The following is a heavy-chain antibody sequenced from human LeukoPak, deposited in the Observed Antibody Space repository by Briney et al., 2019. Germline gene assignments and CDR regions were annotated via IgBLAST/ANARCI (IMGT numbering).Heavy chain of an antibody. CDR3: ARVGGYYGSGSYLNDAFDI. CDR1: GGSISSGGYS. D-gene: IGHD3-10*01. J-gene: IGHJ3*02. V-gene: IGHV4-30-2*01. Sequence: SQTLSLTCAVSGGSISSGGYSWSWIRQPPGKGLEWIGYIYHSGSTYYNPSLKGRVTISVDRSKNQFSLKLSSVTAADTAVYYCARVGGYYGSGSYLNDAFDIWGQGTMVTVSS. CDR2: IYHSGST.